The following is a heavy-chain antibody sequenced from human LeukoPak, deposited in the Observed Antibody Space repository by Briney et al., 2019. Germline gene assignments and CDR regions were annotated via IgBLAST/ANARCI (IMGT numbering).Heavy chain of an antibody. V-gene: IGHV1-46*01. J-gene: IGHJ4*02. CDR1: GYTFTSYY. CDR3: ARQLYRRDGYNFGDY. CDR2: INPSGGST. Sequence: ASVKVSCKASGYTFTSYYMHWVRQAPGQGLEWMGIINPSGGSTSYAQKFQGRVTMTRDTSTSTVYMELSSPRSEDTAVYYCARQLYRRDGYNFGDYWGQGTLVTVSS. D-gene: IGHD5-24*01.